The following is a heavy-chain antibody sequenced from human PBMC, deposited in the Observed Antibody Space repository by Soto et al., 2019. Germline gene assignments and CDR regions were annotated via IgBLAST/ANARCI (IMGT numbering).Heavy chain of an antibody. J-gene: IGHJ6*02. CDR2: YHSGGST. D-gene: IGHD1-1*01. CDR3: VRSGQMESGNDYDLDV. V-gene: IGHV4-30-4*01. Sequence: QVQLQESGSGLVKPSQSLSLTCTVSGVSLTTADTWWSWIRQSPGKGLEFIGYYHSGGSTYYDPSFRSRVIISANTSNVQFSLKLSSVTDADSAVYCCVRSGQMESGNDYDLDVWGQGTTVTVSS. CDR1: GVSLTTADTW.